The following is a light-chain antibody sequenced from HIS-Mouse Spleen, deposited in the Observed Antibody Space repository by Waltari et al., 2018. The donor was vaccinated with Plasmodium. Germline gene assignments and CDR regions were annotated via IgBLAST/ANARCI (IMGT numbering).Light chain of an antibody. CDR1: QSVSSSY. CDR2: GAS. Sequence: EIVLTQSPGTLSLSPGDRATLSCRASQSVSSSYLHWYQQKPGQAPRLLIYGASSRATGIPDRFSGSGSGTDFTLTISRLEPEDFAVYYCQQYGSSPYTFGQGTKLEIK. V-gene: IGKV3-20*01. CDR3: QQYGSSPYT. J-gene: IGKJ2*01.